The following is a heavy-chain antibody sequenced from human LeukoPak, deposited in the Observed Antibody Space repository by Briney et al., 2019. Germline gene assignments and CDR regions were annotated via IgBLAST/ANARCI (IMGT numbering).Heavy chain of an antibody. J-gene: IGHJ5*02. CDR3: ARERYGDYGPKPSHKAFDP. Sequence: PSETLSLTCTVSGGSISSGSYYWSWIRQPAGKGLEWSGRTYTSGSTNYNPSLKSRVTISVDTSKNQFSLKLSSVTAADTAVYYCARERYGDYGPKPSHKAFDPWGQGTLVTVSS. CDR1: GGSISSGSYY. D-gene: IGHD4-17*01. V-gene: IGHV4-61*02. CDR2: TYTSGST.